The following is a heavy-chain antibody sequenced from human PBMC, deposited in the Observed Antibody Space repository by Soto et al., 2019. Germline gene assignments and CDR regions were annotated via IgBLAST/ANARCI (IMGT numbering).Heavy chain of an antibody. CDR2: ISDDGTNK. D-gene: IGHD3-3*02. CDR3: ARHLSHLKPGWFDP. Sequence: PGGSLRLSCAASGFTFSAYAMHWVRQAPGKGLEWVALISDDGTNKFYADFGKARFTISRDNSKSTLYLQMNTLRPEDTAVYYCARHLSHLKPGWFDPWGQGTLVTVSS. J-gene: IGHJ5*02. CDR1: GFTFSAYA. V-gene: IGHV3-30*01.